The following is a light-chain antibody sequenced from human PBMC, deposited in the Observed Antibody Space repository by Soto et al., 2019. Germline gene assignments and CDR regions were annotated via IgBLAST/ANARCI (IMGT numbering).Light chain of an antibody. Sequence: QSVLTQPASVSGSPGQSITISCTGTSSDVGGYNYVSWYQHHPGKVPQLMIYDVSNRPSGVSNRFSGSKSGNTASLTISGLQAEDEADYYWYSYTSSNTYVFGTGTKVTVL. CDR1: SSDVGGYNY. CDR2: DVS. J-gene: IGLJ1*01. V-gene: IGLV2-14*03. CDR3: YSYTSSNTYV.